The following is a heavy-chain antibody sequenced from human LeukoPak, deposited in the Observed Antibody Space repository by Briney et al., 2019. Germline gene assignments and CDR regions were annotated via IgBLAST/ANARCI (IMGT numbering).Heavy chain of an antibody. V-gene: IGHV4-34*01. CDR2: INHSGST. D-gene: IGHD3-22*01. CDR1: GGSFSGYY. Sequence: PSETLSLTCAVYGGSFSGYYWSWIRQPPGKGLEWIGEINHSGSTNYNPSLKSRVTISVDTSKNQFSLKLSSVTAADTAVYYCARGLLYYYDSSGYYWKRYYYYYMDVWGKGTTVTVSS. J-gene: IGHJ6*03. CDR3: ARGLLYYYDSSGYYWKRYYYYYMDV.